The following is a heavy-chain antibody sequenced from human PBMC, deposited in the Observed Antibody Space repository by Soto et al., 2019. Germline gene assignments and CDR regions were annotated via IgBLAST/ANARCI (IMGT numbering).Heavy chain of an antibody. Sequence: SLRLSYAASAFNFSIYWMNWVRKAPGNGPVWVSRINSDGSITGYADSVKGRFTISRDNAKNTLYLQMNSLSAEDTAVYYCARRDQIAYYYGMDVWGQGT. CDR2: INSDGSIT. J-gene: IGHJ6*02. D-gene: IGHD2-21*01. CDR1: AFNFSIYW. CDR3: ARRDQIAYYYGMDV. V-gene: IGHV3-74*01.